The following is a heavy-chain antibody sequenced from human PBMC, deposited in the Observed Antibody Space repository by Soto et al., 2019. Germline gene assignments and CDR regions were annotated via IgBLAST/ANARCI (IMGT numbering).Heavy chain of an antibody. CDR3: ARLFEAYRHRIDY. CDR2: IYYSGST. CDR1: GGSISSSSYY. V-gene: IGHV4-39*01. Sequence: SETLSLTCTVCGGSISSSSYYWGWIRQPPGKGLEGIGSIYYSGSTYYNPSLKSRVTISVDTSKNQFSLNLSSVTAADTAVYYCARLFEAYRHRIDYWGQGPLVTVSS. J-gene: IGHJ4*02. D-gene: IGHD3-16*01.